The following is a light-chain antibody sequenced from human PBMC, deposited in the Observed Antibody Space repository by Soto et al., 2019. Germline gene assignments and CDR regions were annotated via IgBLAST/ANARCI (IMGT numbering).Light chain of an antibody. V-gene: IGLV2-11*01. CDR3: TSFSSSTSLYV. Sequence: QSALTQPRSVSGSPGQSVTISCTGTSSDVGGYDFVSWYQQHPGKAPKLMIHDVTKRPSGVPDRFSGSKSGNSASLTISGLQAEDEADYYCTSFSSSTSLYVFGTGTKVTVL. CDR1: SSDVGGYDF. CDR2: DVT. J-gene: IGLJ1*01.